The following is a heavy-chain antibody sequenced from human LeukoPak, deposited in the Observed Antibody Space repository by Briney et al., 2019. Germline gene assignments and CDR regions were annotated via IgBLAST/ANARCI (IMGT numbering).Heavy chain of an antibody. D-gene: IGHD3-10*01. CDR2: IYYSGST. J-gene: IGHJ3*02. CDR1: GGSISSYY. CDR3: ARDKEEMVRAPYAFGI. Sequence: PSETLSLTCTVSGGSISSYYWSWIRQPPGKGLEWIGYIYYSGSTNYNPSLKSRVTISVDTSKNQFSLKLSSVTAADTAVYYCARDKEEMVRAPYAFGIWSRGTMVTVSS. V-gene: IGHV4-59*01.